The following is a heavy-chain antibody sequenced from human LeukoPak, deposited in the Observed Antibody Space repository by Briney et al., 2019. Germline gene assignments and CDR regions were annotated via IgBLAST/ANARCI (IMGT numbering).Heavy chain of an antibody. Sequence: GGSLRLSCAASGFTFSSYAMHWVRQAPGKGLEWVAVISYDGSNKYYADSVKGRFTISRDNSKNTLFLQMSSLRAEDTAVYYCAKGYMLFDPWGQGTLVTVSS. D-gene: IGHD2-8*01. J-gene: IGHJ5*02. CDR3: AKGYMLFDP. V-gene: IGHV3-30-3*01. CDR2: ISYDGSNK. CDR1: GFTFSSYA.